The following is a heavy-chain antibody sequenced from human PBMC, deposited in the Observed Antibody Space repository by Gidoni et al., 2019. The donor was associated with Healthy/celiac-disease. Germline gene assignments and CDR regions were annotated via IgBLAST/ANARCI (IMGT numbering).Heavy chain of an antibody. CDR3: AKDSIAVAKDFDY. CDR1: GCTFDDYA. Sequence: EVQLVEPGGGLVQPGRSLRLSCAAAGCTFDDYAMHWVRQAPGKGLEWVSGISWNSGSIGYADSVKGRFTISRDNAKNSLYLQMDSLRAEDTALYYCAKDSIAVAKDFDYWGQGTLVTVSS. V-gene: IGHV3-9*01. CDR2: ISWNSGSI. D-gene: IGHD6-19*01. J-gene: IGHJ4*02.